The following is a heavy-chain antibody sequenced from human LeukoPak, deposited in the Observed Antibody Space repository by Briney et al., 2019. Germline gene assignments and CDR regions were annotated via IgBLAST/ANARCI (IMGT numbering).Heavy chain of an antibody. CDR3: AREFTHQGDGSGSSYFDY. CDR2: IIPIFGTA. V-gene: IGHV1-69*13. D-gene: IGHD3-10*01. J-gene: IGHJ4*02. CDR1: GGTFSSYA. Sequence: SVKVSCKASGGTFSSYAISWVRQAPGQGLEWMGGIIPIFGTANYAQKFQGRVTITAGESTSTAYMELSSLRSEDTAVYYCAREFTHQGDGSGSSYFDYWGQGTLVTVSS.